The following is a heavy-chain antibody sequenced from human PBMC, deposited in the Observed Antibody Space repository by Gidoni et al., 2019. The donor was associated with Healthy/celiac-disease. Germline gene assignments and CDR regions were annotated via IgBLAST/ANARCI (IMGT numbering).Heavy chain of an antibody. CDR3: DWVGCSGTLVIYPPDY. J-gene: IGHJ4*02. D-gene: IGHD3-10*02. CDR2: IFSNDRK. V-gene: IGHV2-26*01. Sequence: QVTLKESGPVLVTPTQTLTLPCTVSGCSLSTARMGVSWIRQPPGTALEWLAQIFSNDRKSHNTALTSKLPISMDIAKSQVVLTMTHMAPVATATAFCDWVGCSGTLVIYPPDYWGQGTLVTVSS. CDR1: GCSLSTARMG.